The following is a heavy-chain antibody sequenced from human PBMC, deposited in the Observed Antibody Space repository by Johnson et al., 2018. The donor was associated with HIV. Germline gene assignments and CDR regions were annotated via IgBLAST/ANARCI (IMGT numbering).Heavy chain of an antibody. CDR1: GFTFSSYW. Sequence: VQLVESGGGLVQPGGSLRLSCAASGFTFSSYWMSWVRQAPGKGLEWVANIKQDGSEKYYVDSVKGRFTISSDSAKNSLYLQMSSLRAEDTAVYYCARPTIAARPDAFDIWGQGTMVTVSS. CDR3: ARPTIAARPDAFDI. CDR2: IKQDGSEK. V-gene: IGHV3-7*05. J-gene: IGHJ3*02. D-gene: IGHD6-6*01.